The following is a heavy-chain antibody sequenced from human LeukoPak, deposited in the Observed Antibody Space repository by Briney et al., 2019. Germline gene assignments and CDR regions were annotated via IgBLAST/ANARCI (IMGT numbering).Heavy chain of an antibody. J-gene: IGHJ4*02. CDR3: ARVGTAISPHDY. CDR1: GGTFSSYA. CDR2: IIPILGIA. Sequence: SVKVSCKASGGTFSSYAISWVRQAPGQGLEWMGRIIPILGIANYAQKFQSRVTITADKSTSTAYMELSSLRSEDTAVYYCARVGTAISPHDYWGQGTLVTVSS. V-gene: IGHV1-69*04. D-gene: IGHD5-18*01.